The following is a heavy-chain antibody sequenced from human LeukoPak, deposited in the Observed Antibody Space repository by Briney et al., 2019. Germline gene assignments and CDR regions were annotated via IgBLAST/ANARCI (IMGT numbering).Heavy chain of an antibody. V-gene: IGHV3-21*01. CDR1: GFTFSSYS. CDR2: SSSSSSYI. D-gene: IGHD3-3*01. Sequence: GGSLRLACAASGFTFSSYSMNWVRQAPGKGLEWVSSSSSSSSYIYYADSVKGRFTISRDNAKNSLYLQMNSLRAEDTAVYYCARDRITIFGVGRRAFDIWGQGTMVTVSS. J-gene: IGHJ3*02. CDR3: ARDRITIFGVGRRAFDI.